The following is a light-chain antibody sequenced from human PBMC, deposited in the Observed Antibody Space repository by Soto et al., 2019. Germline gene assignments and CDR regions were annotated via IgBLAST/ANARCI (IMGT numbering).Light chain of an antibody. Sequence: DIAMTQSPLSLPVTPGEPASISCRSSQSLLHGNGYNYLHWYLQKPGQSPQLLIYLGSNRASGVPDRFSGSGSGTDFTLKISRVEAEDVGVYYCMQTLQNPFTFGPGTKVDSK. J-gene: IGKJ3*01. CDR2: LGS. V-gene: IGKV2-28*01. CDR1: QSLLHGNGYNY. CDR3: MQTLQNPFT.